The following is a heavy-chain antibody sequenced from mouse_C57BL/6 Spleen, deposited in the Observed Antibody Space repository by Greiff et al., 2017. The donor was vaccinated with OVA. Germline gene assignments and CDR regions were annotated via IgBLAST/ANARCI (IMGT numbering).Heavy chain of an antibody. D-gene: IGHD2-1*01. CDR1: GCTFTSYW. Sequence: QVQLQQPGAELVKPGASVKLSCKASGCTFTSYWMHWVKQRPGRGLEWIGRIDPNSGGTKYNEKFKSKATLTVDKPSSTAYMQLSSLTSEDSAVYYCALYGNYAMDYWGQGTSVTVSS. CDR2: IDPNSGGT. V-gene: IGHV1-72*01. J-gene: IGHJ4*01. CDR3: ALYGNYAMDY.